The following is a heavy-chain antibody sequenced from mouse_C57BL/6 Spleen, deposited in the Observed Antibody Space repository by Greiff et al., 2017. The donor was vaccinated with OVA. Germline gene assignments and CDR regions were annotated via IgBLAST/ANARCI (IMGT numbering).Heavy chain of an antibody. V-gene: IGHV14-4*01. CDR1: GFNIKDDY. CDR2: IDPENGDT. Sequence: VQLQQSGAELVRPGASVKLSCTASGFNIKDDYMHWVKQRPEQGLEWIGWIDPENGDTEYASKFQGKATRTADTSSNTAYLQLSSLTSEDTAVYYCTLYYSNPRGFAYWGQGTLVTVSA. CDR3: TLYYSNPRGFAY. D-gene: IGHD2-5*01. J-gene: IGHJ3*01.